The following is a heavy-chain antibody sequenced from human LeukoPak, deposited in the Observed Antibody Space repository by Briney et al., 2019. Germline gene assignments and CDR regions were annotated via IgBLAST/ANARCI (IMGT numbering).Heavy chain of an antibody. CDR2: IWYDGSNK. CDR3: AKDLYMWELIRDYYYYYGMDV. Sequence: PGRSLRLSCAASGLTFSSSGMHWVRQAPGKGLEWVALIWYDGSNKYYADSVKGRFTISRDNSKNTLYLQMNSLRAEDTAVYYCAKDLYMWELIRDYYYYYGMDVWGQGTTVTVSS. J-gene: IGHJ6*02. D-gene: IGHD1-26*01. V-gene: IGHV3-33*06. CDR1: GLTFSSSG.